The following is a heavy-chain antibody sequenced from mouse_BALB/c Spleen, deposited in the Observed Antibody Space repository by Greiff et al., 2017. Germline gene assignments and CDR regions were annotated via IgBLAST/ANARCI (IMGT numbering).Heavy chain of an antibody. V-gene: IGHV5-6-5*01. J-gene: IGHJ2*01. CDR1: GFTFSSYG. CDR3: ARKSYYGSSRDY. D-gene: IGHD1-1*01. CDR2: ISSGGST. Sequence: EVKLMESGGDLVKPGGSLKLSCAASGFTFSSYGMSWVRQTPDKRLEWVATISSGGSTYYPDSVKGRFTISRDNARNILYLQMSSLRSEDTAMYYCARKSYYGSSRDYWGQGTTLTVSS.